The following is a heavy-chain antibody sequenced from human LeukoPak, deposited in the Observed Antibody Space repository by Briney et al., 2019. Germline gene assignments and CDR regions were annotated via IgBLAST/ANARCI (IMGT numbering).Heavy chain of an antibody. CDR3: ARRRGYSGYLLPFDY. CDR1: GGSISSSSYY. Sequence: SETLSLTCTVSGGSISSSSYYWGWIRQPPGKGLEWIGSIYYSGSTNYNPSLKSRVTISVDTSKNQFSLKLSSVTAADTAVYYCARRRGYSGYLLPFDYWGQGTLVTVSS. CDR2: IYYSGST. V-gene: IGHV4-39*07. D-gene: IGHD5-12*01. J-gene: IGHJ4*02.